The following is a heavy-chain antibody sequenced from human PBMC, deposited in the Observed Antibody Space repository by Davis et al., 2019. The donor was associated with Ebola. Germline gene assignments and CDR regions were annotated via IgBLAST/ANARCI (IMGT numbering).Heavy chain of an antibody. J-gene: IGHJ4*02. D-gene: IGHD3-3*01. V-gene: IGHV4-34*01. CDR1: SGSFSGYY. Sequence: SETLSLTCAVYSGSFSGYYWTWIRQSPGKGLEWIGEINHSGSTNYNPSLKSRVTISVDTSKNQFFLKLSSVTAADTAVYYCARGVNYDSSTFYWGQGTLVTVSS. CDR3: ARGVNYDSSTFY. CDR2: INHSGST.